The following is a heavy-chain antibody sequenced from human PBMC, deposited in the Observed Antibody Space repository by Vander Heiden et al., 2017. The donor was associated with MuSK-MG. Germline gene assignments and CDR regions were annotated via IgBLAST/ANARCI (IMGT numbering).Heavy chain of an antibody. J-gene: IGHJ4*02. CDR1: GFTFRSYG. Sequence: QVKLVESGGGVVQPGRSLRPPCAASGFTFRSYGMHWVRQAPGKGLEWVAVIWYDGSNKYYADSVKGRFTISRDNSKNTLYLQMNSLRAEDTAVYYCARERGIAVAGTGEGFDYWGQGTLVTVSS. V-gene: IGHV3-33*01. CDR3: ARERGIAVAGTGEGFDY. D-gene: IGHD6-19*01. CDR2: IWYDGSNK.